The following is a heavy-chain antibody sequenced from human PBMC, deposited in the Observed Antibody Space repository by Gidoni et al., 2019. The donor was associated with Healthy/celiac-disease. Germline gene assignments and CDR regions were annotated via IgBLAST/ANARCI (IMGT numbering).Heavy chain of an antibody. CDR3: AKRGPTVTPDY. Sequence: EVQLLESGGGLVQPGGSLRRSCAASGFTFSSYAMSWVRQAPGKGLGWVSAISGSGGSTYYAASVKRRFTISSDNSKNTLYLQMNRLSAEHTAVYYCAKRGPTVTPDYWGQGTLVTVSS. V-gene: IGHV3-23*01. J-gene: IGHJ4*02. CDR1: GFTFSSYA. CDR2: ISGSGGST. D-gene: IGHD4-17*01.